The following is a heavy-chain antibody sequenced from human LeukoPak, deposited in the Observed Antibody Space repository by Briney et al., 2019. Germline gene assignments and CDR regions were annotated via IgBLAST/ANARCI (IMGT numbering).Heavy chain of an antibody. Sequence: PGGSLRFSCAASGFTFSSYGMHWVRQAPGKGLEWVAFIHDDGSKKYHADSVKGRFTISRDNSKNTLYLQMSSLRAEDTAVYYCAREERDGYNYYWYFDLWGRGTLVTVSS. D-gene: IGHD5-24*01. CDR2: IHDDGSKK. J-gene: IGHJ2*01. CDR1: GFTFSSYG. V-gene: IGHV3-30*02. CDR3: AREERDGYNYYWYFDL.